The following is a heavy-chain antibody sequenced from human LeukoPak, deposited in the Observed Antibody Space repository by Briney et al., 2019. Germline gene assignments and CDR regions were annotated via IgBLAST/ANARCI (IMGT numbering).Heavy chain of an antibody. Sequence: PGGSLRLSCAASGFTFSNAWMNWVRQAPGKGLEWVGRIKSKTDGGTTDYAAPVKGRFTISRDDSKNTLYLQMNSLKTEDTAVYYCTTGLVVVAATPFDYWGQGTLVTVSS. CDR1: GFTFSNAW. D-gene: IGHD2-15*01. J-gene: IGHJ4*02. CDR3: TTGLVVVAATPFDY. CDR2: IKSKTDGGTT. V-gene: IGHV3-15*01.